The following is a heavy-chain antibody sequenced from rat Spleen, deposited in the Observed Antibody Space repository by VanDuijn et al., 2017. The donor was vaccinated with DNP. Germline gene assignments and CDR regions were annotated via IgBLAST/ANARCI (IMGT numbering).Heavy chain of an antibody. CDR2: VTNAGST. J-gene: IGHJ2*01. Sequence: EVLLQESGPGLVKPSQSLSLTCSVTGFSITNNFKWSWIRKFPGNKLEWMGYVTNAGSTHYNPSLKSRISITTDTSKNQFFLQVNSVDTEDTATYYCAHQLGVVDYWDQGVMVTVSS. CDR3: AHQLGVVDY. V-gene: IGHV3-3*01. CDR1: GFSITNNFK. D-gene: IGHD4-4*01.